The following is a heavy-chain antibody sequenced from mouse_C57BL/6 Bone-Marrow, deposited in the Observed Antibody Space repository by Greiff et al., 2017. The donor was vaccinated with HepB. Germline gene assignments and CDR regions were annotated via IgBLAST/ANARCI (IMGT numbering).Heavy chain of an antibody. CDR3: ARDLGYFDY. Sequence: EVQLVESEGGLVQPGSSMKLSCTASGFTFSDYYMAWVRQVPEKGLEWVANINYDGSSTYYLDSLKSRFIISRDNAKNILYLQMSSLKSEDTATYYCARDLGYFDYWGQGTTLTVSS. J-gene: IGHJ2*01. CDR2: INYDGSST. V-gene: IGHV5-16*01. D-gene: IGHD4-1*01. CDR1: GFTFSDYY.